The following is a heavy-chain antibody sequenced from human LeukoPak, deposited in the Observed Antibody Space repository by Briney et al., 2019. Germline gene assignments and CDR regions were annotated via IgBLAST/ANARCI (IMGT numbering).Heavy chain of an antibody. D-gene: IGHD5-12*01. CDR1: GFTFSSYG. CDR2: ISSDGSNK. J-gene: IGHJ6*02. CDR3: AKDSGEYSGYDYVRPHYDYYYGMDI. V-gene: IGHV3-30*18. Sequence: GRSLRLSCAASGFTFSSYGMHWVRQAPGKGLEWVAVISSDGSNKYYADSVKGRFTISRDKSKNTLYLHLNSLRAEDTAVYFCAKDSGEYSGYDYVRPHYDYYYGMDIWGQGTTVTVAS.